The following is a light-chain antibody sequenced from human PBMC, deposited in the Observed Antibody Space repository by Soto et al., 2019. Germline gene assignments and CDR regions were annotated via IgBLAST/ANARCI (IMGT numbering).Light chain of an antibody. CDR3: QQYGSSPLT. CDR2: GAS. Sequence: EIVLTQSPGTLSLSPGERATLSCRASQSVSSSYIARYQQKPGQAPRLLIYGASSRATGISDRFSGSGSGTDFTLTIISLEPEDFAVYYCQQYGSSPLTFGGGTKVDIK. J-gene: IGKJ4*01. CDR1: QSVSSSY. V-gene: IGKV3-20*01.